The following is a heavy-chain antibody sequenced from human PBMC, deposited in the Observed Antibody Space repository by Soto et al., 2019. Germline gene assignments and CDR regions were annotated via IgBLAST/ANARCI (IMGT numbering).Heavy chain of an antibody. CDR3: AKVQYYDILYYYYGMDV. J-gene: IGHJ6*02. V-gene: IGHV3-23*01. D-gene: IGHD3-9*01. Sequence: GGSLRLSCAASGFTFSSYAMSWVRQAPGKGLEWVSAISGSGGSTYYADSVKGRFTISRDNSKNTLYLQMNSLRAEDTAVYYCAKVQYYDILYYYYGMDVWGQGTTVTVSS. CDR1: GFTFSSYA. CDR2: ISGSGGST.